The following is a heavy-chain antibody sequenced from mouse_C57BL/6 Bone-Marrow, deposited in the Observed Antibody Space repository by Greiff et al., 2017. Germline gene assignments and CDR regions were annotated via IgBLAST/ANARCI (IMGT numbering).Heavy chain of an antibody. V-gene: IGHV1-64*01. J-gene: IGHJ1*03. CDR1: GYTFTSYW. D-gene: IGHD1-1*01. CDR3: ARWGTTVVAHWYFDV. Sequence: QVQLQQSGAELVKPGASVKLSCKASGYTFTSYWMHWVKQRPGQGLEWIGMIHPNSGSTNYNEKFKSKATLTVDKSSSTAYMQLSSLTSEDSAVYYCARWGTTVVAHWYFDVWGTGTTVTVSS. CDR2: IHPNSGST.